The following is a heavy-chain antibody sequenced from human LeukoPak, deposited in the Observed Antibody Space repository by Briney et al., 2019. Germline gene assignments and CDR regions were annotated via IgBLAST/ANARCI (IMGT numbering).Heavy chain of an antibody. J-gene: IGHJ6*02. CDR1: GFTFSSYG. D-gene: IGHD6-19*01. Sequence: PGGSLRLSCAASGFTFSSYGMHWVRRAPGKGLEWVAVISYDGSNKYYADSVKGRFTISRDNSKNTLYLQMNSLRAEDTAVYYCAKDIVRHSSGWYQGYYYYGMDVWGQGTTVTVSS. V-gene: IGHV3-30*18. CDR3: AKDIVRHSSGWYQGYYYYGMDV. CDR2: ISYDGSNK.